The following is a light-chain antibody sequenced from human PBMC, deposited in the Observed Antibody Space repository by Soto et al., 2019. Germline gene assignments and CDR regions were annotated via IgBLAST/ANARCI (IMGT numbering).Light chain of an antibody. J-gene: IGLJ2*01. CDR1: NNDIGYYNY. V-gene: IGLV2-14*01. Sequence: QSALTQPASVSGSPGQSITISCTGTNNDIGYYNYVSWYQQHPGKAPKLMIYEVSNRPSGVSNRFSGSKSGNTASLTISGLQAEDEADYYCSSYTSTSTLVFGGGTELTVL. CDR3: SSYTSTSTLV. CDR2: EVS.